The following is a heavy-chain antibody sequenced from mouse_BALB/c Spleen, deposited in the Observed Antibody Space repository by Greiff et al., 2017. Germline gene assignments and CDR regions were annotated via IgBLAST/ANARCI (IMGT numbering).Heavy chain of an antibody. J-gene: IGHJ3*01. V-gene: IGHV1-4*01. CDR1: GYTFTSDT. CDR2: IYPGDGST. D-gene: IGHD2-1*01. CDR3: ARSRGNYGFAY. Sequence: VKLMESGAELARPGASVKMSCKASGYTFTSDTMHWVKQRPGQGLEWIGWIYPGDGSTKYNEKFKGKATLTADKSSSTAYMQLSSLTSENSAVYFCARSRGNYGFAYWGQGTLVTVSA.